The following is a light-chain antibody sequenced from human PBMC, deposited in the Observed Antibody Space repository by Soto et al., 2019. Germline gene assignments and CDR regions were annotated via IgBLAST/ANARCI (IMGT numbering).Light chain of an antibody. V-gene: IGKV3-20*01. CDR2: DTS. Sequence: TQSPSTLSASVGDRVTITCRASQSISSWLAWYQQKPGQAPRLLIYDTSNRATGIPDRFSGSGSGTDFTLTISRLEPEDFAVYYCQHYGRSPGLFTFGPGTKVDIK. J-gene: IGKJ3*01. CDR3: QHYGRSPGLFT. CDR1: QSISSW.